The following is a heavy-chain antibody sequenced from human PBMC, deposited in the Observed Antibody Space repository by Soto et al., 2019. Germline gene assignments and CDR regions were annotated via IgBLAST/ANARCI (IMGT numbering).Heavy chain of an antibody. CDR1: GYTFTSYY. CDR3: AREGLITMIVVVRPYGMDV. CDR2: INPSGGST. V-gene: IGHV1-46*01. J-gene: IGHJ6*02. Sequence: EASVKASCKASGYTFTSYYMRWVRQAPGQGLEWMGIINPSGGSTSYAQKFQGRVTMTRDTSTSTVYMELSSLRSEDTAVYYCAREGLITMIVVVRPYGMDVWGQGTTVTVSS. D-gene: IGHD3-22*01.